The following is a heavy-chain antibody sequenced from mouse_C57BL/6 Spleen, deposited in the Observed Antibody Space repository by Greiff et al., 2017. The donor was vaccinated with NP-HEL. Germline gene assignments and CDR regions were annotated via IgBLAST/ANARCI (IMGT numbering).Heavy chain of an antibody. CDR1: GFNIKDDY. Sequence: EVKLMESGAELVRPGASVKLSCTASGFNIKDDYMHWVKQRPEQGLEWIGWIDPENGDTEYASKFQGKATITADTSSNTAYLQRSCLTSEDTAVYSCTSGGSGYAMDYWGQGTSVTVSS. CDR3: TSGGSGYAMDY. CDR2: IDPENGDT. D-gene: IGHD1-1*02. V-gene: IGHV14-4*01. J-gene: IGHJ4*01.